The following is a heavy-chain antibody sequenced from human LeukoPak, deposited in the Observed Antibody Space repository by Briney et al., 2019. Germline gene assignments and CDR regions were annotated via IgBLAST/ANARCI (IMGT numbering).Heavy chain of an antibody. J-gene: IGHJ4*02. D-gene: IGHD3-3*01. V-gene: IGHV1-18*01. Sequence: ALVKVSCKASGYTFTSYGISWVRQAPGQGLEWMGWISGYNGNTDYAQKFRGRVTMTTDTSTSTAYMELRSLRSDDTAVYYCARRIMYYDFWSGSYFDYWGQGTLVTVSS. CDR1: GYTFTSYG. CDR3: ARRIMYYDFWSGSYFDY. CDR2: ISGYNGNT.